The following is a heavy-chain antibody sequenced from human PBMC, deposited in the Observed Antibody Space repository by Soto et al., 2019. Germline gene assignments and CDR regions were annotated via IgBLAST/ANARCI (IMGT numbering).Heavy chain of an antibody. CDR3: ARLGRQWRALFY. J-gene: IGHJ4*02. V-gene: IGHV4-39*02. CDR2: VHHTGIT. D-gene: IGHD6-19*01. CDR1: GGSVSSEYYY. Sequence: SETLSLTCSVSGGSVSSEYYYWAWIRQAPGKGLEWIGSVHHTGITDYNPSLKSRFIIDLISSENNFSLTMSSVTAADTALYYWARLGRQWRALFYWGPGTQVTVSS.